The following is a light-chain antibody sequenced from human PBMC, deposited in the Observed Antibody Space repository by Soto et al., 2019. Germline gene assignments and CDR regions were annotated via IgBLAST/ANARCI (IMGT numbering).Light chain of an antibody. CDR2: DVS. V-gene: IGLV2-14*01. Sequence: QSVLTQPASVSGSPGQSITISCTGTSSDVGGYNYVSWYQQHPGKAPKLMIYDVSNRPSGVSNRFSGSKSGNTASLTITGLQAEDGADYYCSSYTGSTTYVFGIGTKVTVL. J-gene: IGLJ1*01. CDR3: SSYTGSTTYV. CDR1: SSDVGGYNY.